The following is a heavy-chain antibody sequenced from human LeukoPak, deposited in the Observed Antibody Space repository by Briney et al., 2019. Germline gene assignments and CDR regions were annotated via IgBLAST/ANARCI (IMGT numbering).Heavy chain of an antibody. CDR3: ARASICYYYGMDV. J-gene: IGHJ6*02. D-gene: IGHD3-10*01. V-gene: IGHV4-30-4*01. CDR2: IYYSGST. Sequence: SETLSLTCTVSGGSISSGDYYWSWIRQPPGKGLEWIGYIYYSGSTYYNPSLESRLTISVDTSKNHLSLKLSSVTAADTAVYYCARASICYYYGMDVWGQGTTVTVSS. CDR1: GGSISSGDYY.